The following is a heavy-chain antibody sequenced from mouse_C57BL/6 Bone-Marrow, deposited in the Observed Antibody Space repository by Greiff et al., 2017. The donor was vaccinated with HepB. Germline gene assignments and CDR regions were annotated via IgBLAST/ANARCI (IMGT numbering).Heavy chain of an antibody. J-gene: IGHJ4*01. V-gene: IGHV1-42*01. CDR1: GYSFTGYY. CDR2: INPSTGGT. Sequence: EVQLQQSGPELVKPGASVKISCKASGYSFTGYYMNWVKQSPEKSLEWIGEINPSTGGTTYNQKFKAKATLTVDKSSSTAYMQLKSLTSEDSAVYYCARRAIDYWGQGTSVTVSS. CDR3: ARRAIDY.